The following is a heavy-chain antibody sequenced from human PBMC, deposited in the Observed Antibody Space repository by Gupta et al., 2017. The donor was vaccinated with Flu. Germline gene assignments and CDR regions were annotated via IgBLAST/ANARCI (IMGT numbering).Heavy chain of an antibody. D-gene: IGHD1-1*01. CDR1: GFTFSSYG. V-gene: IGHV3-30*18. CDR2: ISYDGSNK. CDR3: ANQETRAFDI. Sequence: QVQLVESGGGVVQPGRSLRLSCAASGFTFSSYGMHWVRQAPGKGLEWVAVISYDGSNKYYADSVKGRFTISRDNSKNTLYLQMNSLRAEDTAVYYCANQETRAFDIWGQGTMVTVSS. J-gene: IGHJ3*02.